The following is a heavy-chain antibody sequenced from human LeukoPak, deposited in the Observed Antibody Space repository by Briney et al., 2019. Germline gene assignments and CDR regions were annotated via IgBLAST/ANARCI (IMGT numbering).Heavy chain of an antibody. CDR2: IKQDGSEK. D-gene: IGHD1-26*01. J-gene: IGHJ4*02. CDR3: ATRVGATDLDY. Sequence: GGSLRLSCAASGFTFSSCWMSWVRQAPGKGLEWVANIKQDGSEKYYVDSVKGRFTISRDNAKNSLYLQMNSLRAEDTAVYYCATRVGATDLDYWGQGTLVTVSS. V-gene: IGHV3-7*02. CDR1: GFTFSSCW.